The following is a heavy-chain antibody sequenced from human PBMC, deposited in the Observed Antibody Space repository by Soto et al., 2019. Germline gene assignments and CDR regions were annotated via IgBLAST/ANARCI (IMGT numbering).Heavy chain of an antibody. CDR3: ARGLIAAAGRWFDP. D-gene: IGHD6-13*01. J-gene: IGHJ5*02. CDR2: INPNSGGT. CDR1: GYTFTGYY. Sequence: ASVKVSCKASGYTFTGYYMHWVRQAPGQGLEWMGWINPNSGGTNYAQKFQGRVTMTRDTSISTAYMELSRLRSDDTAVYYCARGLIAAAGRWFDPWGQGTLVTVSS. V-gene: IGHV1-2*02.